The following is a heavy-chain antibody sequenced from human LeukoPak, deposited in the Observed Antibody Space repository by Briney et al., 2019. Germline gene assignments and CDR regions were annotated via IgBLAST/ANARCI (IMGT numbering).Heavy chain of an antibody. CDR3: ARGDCGGDCYRDTTFDY. D-gene: IGHD2-21*01. J-gene: IGHJ4*02. CDR2: MNPNSGNT. V-gene: IGHV1-8*03. Sequence: ASVKVSCKASGYTFTSYDINWVRQATGQGLEWMGWMNPNSGNTGYAQKFQGRVTITRNTSISTAYMELSSLRSEDTAVYYCARGDCGGDCYRDTTFDYWGQGTLVTVSS. CDR1: GYTFTSYD.